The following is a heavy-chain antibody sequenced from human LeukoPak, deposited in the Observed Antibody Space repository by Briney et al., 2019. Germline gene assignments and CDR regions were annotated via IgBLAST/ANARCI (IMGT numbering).Heavy chain of an antibody. D-gene: IGHD2-2*01. CDR1: GFTFDDYA. Sequence: GRSLRLSCAASGFTFDDYAMHWVRQAPGKGLEWVSGISWNSGSIGYADPVKGRFTISRDNAKNSLYLQMNSLRAEDTALYYCAKDRGYCSSTSCYPDAFDIWGRGTMVTVSS. CDR3: AKDRGYCSSTSCYPDAFDI. CDR2: ISWNSGSI. J-gene: IGHJ3*02. V-gene: IGHV3-9*01.